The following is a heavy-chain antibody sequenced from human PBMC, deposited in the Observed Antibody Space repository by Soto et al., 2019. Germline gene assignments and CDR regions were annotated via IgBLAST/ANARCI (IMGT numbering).Heavy chain of an antibody. V-gene: IGHV6-1*01. Sequence: SQTISLTGAISGDSVSSNSAAWNWIRQSPSRGLEWLGRTYYRSKWYNDYAVSVKSRITINPDTSKNQFSLQLNSVTPEDTAVYYWGIELELQVYYYRIDVCGQGTTVTLAS. CDR3: GIELELQVYYYRIDV. J-gene: IGHJ6*02. D-gene: IGHD1-7*01. CDR1: GDSVSSNSAA. CDR2: TYYRSKWYN.